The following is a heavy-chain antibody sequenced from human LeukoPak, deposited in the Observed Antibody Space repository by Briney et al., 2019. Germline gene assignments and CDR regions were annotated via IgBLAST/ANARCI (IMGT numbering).Heavy chain of an antibody. D-gene: IGHD6-19*01. Sequence: ETLSLTCTVSGGSISSYYWSWIRQPPGKGLEWIGYIYYSGSTNYNPSLKSRVTISVDTSKNQFSLKLSSVTAADTAVYYCARDVKSKIAVSVLHAVDIWGQGTMVTVSS. CDR1: GGSISSYY. CDR3: ARDVKSKIAVSVLHAVDI. V-gene: IGHV4-59*01. CDR2: IYYSGST. J-gene: IGHJ3*02.